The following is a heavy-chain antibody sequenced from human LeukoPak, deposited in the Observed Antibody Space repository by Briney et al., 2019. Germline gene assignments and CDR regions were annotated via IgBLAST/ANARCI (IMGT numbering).Heavy chain of an antibody. D-gene: IGHD5-12*01. CDR2: IYYSGST. V-gene: IGHV4-59*01. J-gene: IGHJ3*02. Sequence: SETLSLTCTVSGGSISSYYWSWIRQPPGKGLEWIGYIYYSGSTNYNPSLKSRVTISVDTSKNQFSLKLSSVTAADTAVYYCASLYSGSDHGSDAFDIWGQGTMVTVSS. CDR3: ASLYSGSDHGSDAFDI. CDR1: GGSISSYY.